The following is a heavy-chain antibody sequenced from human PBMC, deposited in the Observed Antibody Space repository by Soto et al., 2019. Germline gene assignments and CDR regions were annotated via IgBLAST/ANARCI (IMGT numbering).Heavy chain of an antibody. J-gene: IGHJ4*02. CDR2: ITGNGGT. CDR3: AKDAPGSGWLSDY. D-gene: IGHD3-22*01. V-gene: IGHV3-23*01. Sequence: LRLSCAASGFTFSIYAMSWVRQAPGKGLEWVSTITGNGGTSYADFVRGRFTISRDNSKNTLYLQMNSLRAEDTAVYYCAKDAPGSGWLSDYWGQGTLVTVSS. CDR1: GFTFSIYA.